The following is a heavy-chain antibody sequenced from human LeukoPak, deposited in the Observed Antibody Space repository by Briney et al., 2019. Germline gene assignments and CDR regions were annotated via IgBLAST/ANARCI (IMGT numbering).Heavy chain of an antibody. J-gene: IGHJ3*02. CDR2: IYSSGST. CDR3: ARENRYVDWSRAFDI. D-gene: IGHD3-9*01. CDR1: GGSIRGYY. V-gene: IGHV4-59*01. Sequence: SETLSLTCNVSGGSIRGYYWSWIRQPPGKGLEWIGYIYSSGSTNYNPSLKSRVTMSVDTSKNQFSLKVSSVTAADTAMYYCARENRYVDWSRAFDIWGQGTMVTVSS.